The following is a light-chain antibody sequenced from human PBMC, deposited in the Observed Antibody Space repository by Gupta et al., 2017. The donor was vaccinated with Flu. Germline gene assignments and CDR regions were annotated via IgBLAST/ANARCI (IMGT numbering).Light chain of an antibody. Sequence: QSALTQPASVSGSPGQSITISCTGSYSDVGATPHVSWYQQHPGQAPKLIIYAVSNRPSGISSRFSGSKSGNTASLTISGLQAEDEATYYCNSFTGSTYSMIFGGGTKLTVL. CDR2: AVS. V-gene: IGLV2-14*03. CDR1: YSDVGATPH. CDR3: NSFTGSTYSMI. J-gene: IGLJ2*01.